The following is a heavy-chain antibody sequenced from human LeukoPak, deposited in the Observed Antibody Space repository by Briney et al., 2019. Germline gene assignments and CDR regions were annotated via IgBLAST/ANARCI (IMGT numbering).Heavy chain of an antibody. J-gene: IGHJ6*03. CDR3: ARDVERGYYYYYYYMDV. V-gene: IGHV1-18*01. CDR2: ISAYNGNT. CDR1: GYTFTSYG. Sequence: ASVKVSCKASGYTFTSYGISWVRQAPGQGLEWMGWISAYNGNTNYAQKLQGRVTMTTDTSTSTAYMELRSLRSDDTAVYYCARDVERGYYYYYYYMDVWGKGTTVTVSS. D-gene: IGHD3-3*01.